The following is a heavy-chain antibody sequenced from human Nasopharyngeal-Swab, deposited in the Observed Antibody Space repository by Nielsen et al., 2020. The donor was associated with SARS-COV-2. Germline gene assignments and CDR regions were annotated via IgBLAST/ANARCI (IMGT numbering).Heavy chain of an antibody. J-gene: IGHJ6*02. V-gene: IGHV4-34*08. CDR1: GFTVSSNY. Sequence: GSLRLSCAASGFTVSSNYWSWIRQPPGKGLEWIGEINHSGSTNYNPSLKSRVTISVDTSKNQFSLKLSSVTAADTAVYYCAIPYCSGGSCYLYYGMDVWGQGTTVTVSS. D-gene: IGHD2-15*01. CDR3: AIPYCSGGSCYLYYGMDV. CDR2: INHSGST.